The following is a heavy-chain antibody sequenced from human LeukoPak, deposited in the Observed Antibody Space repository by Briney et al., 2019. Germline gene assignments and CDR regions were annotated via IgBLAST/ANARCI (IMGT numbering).Heavy chain of an antibody. CDR2: ISSDGSNK. D-gene: IGHD6-6*01. CDR1: GFIFSSYA. V-gene: IGHV3-30*09. Sequence: GGSLRLSCAASGFIFSSYARHWVRQAPGKGLEWVAFISSDGSNKYYADSVKGRFAISRDNSKNTLYLQMNSLRDEDTAVYYCDPHDSSSHLWGQGTLVTVSS. J-gene: IGHJ5*02. CDR3: DPHDSSSHL.